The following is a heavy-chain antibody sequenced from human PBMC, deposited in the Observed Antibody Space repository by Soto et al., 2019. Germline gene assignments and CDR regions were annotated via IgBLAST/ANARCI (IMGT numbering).Heavy chain of an antibody. CDR3: ARVQVLRFLEWLPNWFDP. CDR2: INHSGST. CDR1: GGSFSGYY. J-gene: IGHJ5*02. D-gene: IGHD3-3*01. V-gene: IGHV4-34*01. Sequence: SETLSLTCAVYGGSFSGYYWSWIRQPPGKGLEWIGEINHSGSTNYNPSLKSRVTISVDTSKNQFSLKLSSVTAADTAVYYCARVQVLRFLEWLPNWFDPWGQGTLVTVSS.